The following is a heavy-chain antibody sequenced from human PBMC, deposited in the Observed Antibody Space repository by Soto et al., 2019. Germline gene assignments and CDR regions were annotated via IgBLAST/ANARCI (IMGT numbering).Heavy chain of an antibody. CDR1: GFTFSSYG. CDR2: ISYDGSNK. Sequence: GGSLRLSCAASGFTFSSYGMHWVRQAPGKGLEWVAVISYDGSNKYYADSVKGRFTISRDNSKNTLYLQMNSLRAEDTAVYYCAKDPQGFISYGDYDRAVAHNDYWGQGTLVTVS. J-gene: IGHJ4*02. CDR3: AKDPQGFISYGDYDRAVAHNDY. V-gene: IGHV3-30*18. D-gene: IGHD4-17*01.